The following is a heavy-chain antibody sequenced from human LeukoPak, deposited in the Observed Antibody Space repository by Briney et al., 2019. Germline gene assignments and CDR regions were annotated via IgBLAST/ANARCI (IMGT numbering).Heavy chain of an antibody. D-gene: IGHD4-11*01. J-gene: IGHJ5*02. Sequence: ASVKVSCKASGYTFTDYYIHCVRQAPGQGLEWMGWINPNGGGTNYAQKFQGRVAMTRDTSINTAYMEMSRLRSDDTAVYYCAREGRSNYVRDWFDPWGQGTLVTVSS. CDR3: AREGRSNYVRDWFDP. V-gene: IGHV1-2*02. CDR1: GYTFTDYY. CDR2: INPNGGGT.